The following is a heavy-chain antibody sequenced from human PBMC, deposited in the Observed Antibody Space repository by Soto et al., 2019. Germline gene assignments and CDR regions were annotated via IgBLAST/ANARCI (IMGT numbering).Heavy chain of an antibody. CDR1: GFIFSSYW. Sequence: PGGSLRLSCAASGFIFSSYWMSWVRQAPGKGLEWVANIKQDGSETYYVDSVKGRFTISRDNAKNSLYLRMNTLRAEDTAVYYCAREGQFAYWGQGTLVTVSS. V-gene: IGHV3-7*03. J-gene: IGHJ4*02. CDR2: IKQDGSET. CDR3: AREGQFAY. D-gene: IGHD3-10*01.